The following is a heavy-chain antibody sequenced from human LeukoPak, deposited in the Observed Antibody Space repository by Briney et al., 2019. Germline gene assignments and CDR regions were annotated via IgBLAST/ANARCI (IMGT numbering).Heavy chain of an antibody. D-gene: IGHD5-24*01. CDR3: AGSIRATIQRAFDY. CDR1: GFPFNAYW. J-gene: IGHJ4*02. Sequence: PGGSLRLSCAASGFPFNAYWMTWVRQAPGKGLEWVSSISSTSSYIYCADSVKGRFTISRDNAKNSLYLQMNSLRAEDTAVYYCAGSIRATIQRAFDYWGQGTLVTVSS. CDR2: ISSTSSYI. V-gene: IGHV3-21*03.